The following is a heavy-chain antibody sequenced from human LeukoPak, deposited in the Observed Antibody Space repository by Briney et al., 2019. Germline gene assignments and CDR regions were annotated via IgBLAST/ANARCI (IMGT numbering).Heavy chain of an antibody. CDR2: IYHSGST. D-gene: IGHD6-19*01. Sequence: SGTLSLTCAVSGVSISSSNWWSWVRQPPGKGLEWIGEIYHSGSTNYNPSLKSRVTISVDKSKNQFSLKLSSVTAADTAVYYCARDRGSGWYKYYFDYWGQGTLVTVSS. V-gene: IGHV4-4*02. CDR3: ARDRGSGWYKYYFDY. J-gene: IGHJ4*02. CDR1: GVSISSSNW.